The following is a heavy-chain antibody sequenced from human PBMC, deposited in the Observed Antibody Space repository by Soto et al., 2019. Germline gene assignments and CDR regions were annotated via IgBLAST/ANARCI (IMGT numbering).Heavy chain of an antibody. V-gene: IGHV1-69*01. CDR3: ARPKRTYSSGYYYFDF. CDR1: GGTFSTYA. D-gene: IGHD6-19*01. CDR2: IIPLFGTA. J-gene: IGHJ4*02. Sequence: QVQLEQSGAEVKQPGSSVRVSCKTSGGTFSTYAINWVRQAPGQGLEWMGAIIPLFGTADSSQKFRGRVTITAAESTSTASMELSSLRSDDTAVYFCARPKRTYSSGYYYFDFWGQGTLVTVSS.